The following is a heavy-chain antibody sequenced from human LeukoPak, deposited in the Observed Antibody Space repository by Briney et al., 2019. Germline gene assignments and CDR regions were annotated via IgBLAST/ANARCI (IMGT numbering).Heavy chain of an antibody. D-gene: IGHD4-17*01. Sequence: ASVKLSCKASGYSFTSYGISWVRQAPGQGLEWMGWISAYNGNTNYEQKLQGRVTMTTDTSTSTAYMELRSLRSDDTAVYYCASGPGDYRAEYFQHWGQGTLVTVSS. V-gene: IGHV1-18*04. CDR3: ASGPGDYRAEYFQH. J-gene: IGHJ1*01. CDR2: ISAYNGNT. CDR1: GYSFTSYG.